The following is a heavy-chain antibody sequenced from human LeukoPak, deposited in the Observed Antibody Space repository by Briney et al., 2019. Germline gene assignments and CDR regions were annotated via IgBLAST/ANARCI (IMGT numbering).Heavy chain of an antibody. V-gene: IGHV1-18*01. CDR2: ISAYNGNT. CDR3: ARTTYYDFWSGYYTDY. CDR1: GYTFTSYG. J-gene: IGHJ4*02. Sequence: ASVKVSCKASGYTFTSYGIRRVRQAPGQGLEWMGWISAYNGNTNYAQKLQGRVTMTTDTSTSTAYMELRSLRSDDTAVYYCARTTYYDFWSGYYTDYWGQGTLVTVSS. D-gene: IGHD3-3*01.